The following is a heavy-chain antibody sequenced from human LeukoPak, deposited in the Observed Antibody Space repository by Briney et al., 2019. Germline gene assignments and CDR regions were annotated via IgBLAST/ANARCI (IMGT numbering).Heavy chain of an antibody. CDR1: GFTFSSYE. V-gene: IGHV3-48*03. D-gene: IGHD6-19*01. CDR3: AREVGGWYGGDAFDI. CDR2: ISSSGSTI. J-gene: IGHJ3*02. Sequence: GGSLRLSCAASGFTFSSYEMNWVRQAPGKGLEWVSYISSSGSTIYYADSVKGRFTISRDNAKNSLYLQMSSLRAEDTAVYYCAREVGGWYGGDAFDIWGQGTMVTVSS.